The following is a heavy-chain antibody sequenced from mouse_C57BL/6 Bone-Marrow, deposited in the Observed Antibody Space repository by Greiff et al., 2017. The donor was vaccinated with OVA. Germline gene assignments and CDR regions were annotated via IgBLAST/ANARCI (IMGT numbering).Heavy chain of an antibody. Sequence: EVMLVESGGGLVKPGGSLKLSCAASGFTFSSYTMSWVRQTPEKRLEWVATISGGGGNTYYPDSVKGRFTISRDNAKNTLYLQMSSLRSEDTALYYCARQDGSSPAWFAYWGQGTLVTVSA. J-gene: IGHJ3*01. CDR1: GFTFSSYT. D-gene: IGHD1-1*01. CDR2: ISGGGGNT. CDR3: ARQDGSSPAWFAY. V-gene: IGHV5-9*01.